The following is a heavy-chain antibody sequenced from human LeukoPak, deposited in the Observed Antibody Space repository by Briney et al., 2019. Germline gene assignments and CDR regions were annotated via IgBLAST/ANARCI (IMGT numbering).Heavy chain of an antibody. Sequence: ASETLSLTCTVSGGSVSSGSYYWSWIRQPPGKGLEWIGYIYYSGSTNYNPSLKSRVTISVDTSKNQFSLKLSSVTAADTAVYHCAREAMYSYGNNFDYWGQGTLVTVSS. CDR1: GGSVSSGSYY. D-gene: IGHD5-18*01. CDR2: IYYSGST. CDR3: AREAMYSYGNNFDY. J-gene: IGHJ4*02. V-gene: IGHV4-61*01.